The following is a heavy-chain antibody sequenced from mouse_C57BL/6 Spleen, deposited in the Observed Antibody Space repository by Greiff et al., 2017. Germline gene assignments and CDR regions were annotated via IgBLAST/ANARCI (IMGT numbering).Heavy chain of an antibody. CDR2: IHPNSGST. J-gene: IGHJ4*01. CDR1: GYTFTSYW. CDR3: ARGNLYGKGATDY. D-gene: IGHD2-1*01. Sequence: QVQLQQPGAELVKPGASVKLSCKASGYTFTSYWMHWVKQRPGQGLEWIGMIHPNSGSTNYNEKFKSKATLTVDKSSSTAYMQLSSLTSEDSAVYYCARGNLYGKGATDYWGQGTSVTVSS. V-gene: IGHV1-64*01.